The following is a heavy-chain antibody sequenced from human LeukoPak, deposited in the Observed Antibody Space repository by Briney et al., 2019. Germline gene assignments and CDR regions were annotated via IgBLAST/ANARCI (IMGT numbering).Heavy chain of an antibody. CDR3: ARDGTNTRPTNAPDSSGWYGGPRYYYYYYMDV. D-gene: IGHD6-19*01. CDR1: GYTFIAYY. J-gene: IGHJ6*03. CDR2: INPKSGDT. Sequence: ASVKVSCKASGYTFIAYYIHWVRQAPGQGLEWMGWINPKSGDTNYSQKFQGRVAMTRDTSTSTAYMELSRLTSDDTDGYFCARDGTNTRPTNAPDSSGWYGGPRYYYYYYMDVWGKGTTVPVSS. V-gene: IGHV1-2*02.